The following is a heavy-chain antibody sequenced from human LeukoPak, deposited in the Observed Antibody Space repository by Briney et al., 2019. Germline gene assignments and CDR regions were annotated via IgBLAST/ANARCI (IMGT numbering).Heavy chain of an antibody. CDR2: INSDGSST. J-gene: IGHJ5*02. D-gene: IGHD6-19*01. Sequence: GGSLRLSCAASGFTFSSYWMHWVRQAPGKGLVWVSRINSDGSSTSYADSVKGRFTISRDNAKNTLYLQMNSLRAEDTAVYYCAREGVQQWLVPNWFDPRGQGTLVTVSS. CDR3: AREGVQQWLVPNWFDP. CDR1: GFTFSSYW. V-gene: IGHV3-74*01.